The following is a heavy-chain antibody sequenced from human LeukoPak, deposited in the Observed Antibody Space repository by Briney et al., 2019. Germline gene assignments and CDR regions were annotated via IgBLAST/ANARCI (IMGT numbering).Heavy chain of an antibody. D-gene: IGHD3-3*01. CDR3: ARESTRITIFGVVIPDAFDI. J-gene: IGHJ3*02. V-gene: IGHV4-59*01. CDR2: IYYICST. Sequence: SETLSLTCTVSGGSISSYYWSWIRQRPGPGLDWVGFIYYICSTNYNPSLKRRVTISVDTSKIQFSLKLSSVTAADTAVYYCARESTRITIFGVVIPDAFDIWGQGTMVTVSS. CDR1: GGSISSYY.